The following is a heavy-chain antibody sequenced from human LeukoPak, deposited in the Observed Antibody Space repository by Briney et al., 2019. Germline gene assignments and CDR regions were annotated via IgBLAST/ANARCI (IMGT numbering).Heavy chain of an antibody. Sequence: GGSLRLSCAASGFTFSSYAMSWVRQALGKGLEWVSAISGSGGSTYYADSVKGRFTISRDNSKNTLYLQMNSLRAEDTAVYYCAKAVAPAASLYYFDYWGQGTLVTVSS. V-gene: IGHV3-23*01. J-gene: IGHJ4*02. D-gene: IGHD2-2*01. CDR1: GFTFSSYA. CDR3: AKAVAPAASLYYFDY. CDR2: ISGSGGST.